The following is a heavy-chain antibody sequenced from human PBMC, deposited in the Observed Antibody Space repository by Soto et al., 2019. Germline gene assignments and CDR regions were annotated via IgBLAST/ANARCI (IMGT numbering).Heavy chain of an antibody. CDR3: ARVGDDRDDY. D-gene: IGHD2-21*01. CDR2: INHSGST. Sequence: SETLSLTCAVYGGSFSGYYWSWIRQPPGKGLEWIGEINHSGSTNYNPSLKSRVTISVDTSKNQFSLKLSSVTAADTAVYYCARVGDDRDDYWGQGTLVTVSS. CDR1: GGSFSGYY. J-gene: IGHJ4*02. V-gene: IGHV4-34*01.